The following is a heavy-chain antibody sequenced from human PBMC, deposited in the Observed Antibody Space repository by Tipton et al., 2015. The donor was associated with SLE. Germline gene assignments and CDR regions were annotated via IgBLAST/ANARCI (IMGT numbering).Heavy chain of an antibody. V-gene: IGHV4-39*07. CDR3: AREGAYYYDN. CDR2: IYYSGST. D-gene: IGHD3-16*01. J-gene: IGHJ4*02. Sequence: LRLSCTVSGGSISSYYWSWIRQPPGKGLEWIGSIYYSGSTYYNPSLKSRVTISVDTSKNQFSLKLSSVTAADTAVYYCAREGAYYYDNWGQGTLVTVSS. CDR1: GGSISSYY.